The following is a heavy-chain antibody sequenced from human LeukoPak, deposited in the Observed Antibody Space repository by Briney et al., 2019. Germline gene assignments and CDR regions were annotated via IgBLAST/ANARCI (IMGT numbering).Heavy chain of an antibody. V-gene: IGHV1-46*01. CDR1: GYTFTSYY. J-gene: IGHJ4*02. CDR2: INPSGGST. D-gene: IGHD2-2*01. CDR3: ARGQKAGCSSTSCYYNY. Sequence: ASVKVSCKASGYTFTSYYMHWVRQAPGQGLEWMGIINPSGGSTSYAQKFQGRVTMTRDTSTSTVYMELSSLRSEDTAVYYCARGQKAGCSSTSCYYNYWGQGTLVTVSS.